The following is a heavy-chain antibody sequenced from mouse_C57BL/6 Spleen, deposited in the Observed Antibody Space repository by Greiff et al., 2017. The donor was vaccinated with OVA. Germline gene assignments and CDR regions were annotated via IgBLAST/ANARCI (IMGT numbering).Heavy chain of an antibody. Sequence: EVNVVESGGGLVQPGGSLSLSCAASGFTFTDYYMSWVRQPPGKALEWLGFIRNKANGYTTEYSESVKGRFTISRDNSQSILYLQMNALRAEDSATYYCARSSIYYYGSSFFDYWGQGTTLTVSS. CDR2: IRNKANGYTT. V-gene: IGHV7-3*01. D-gene: IGHD1-1*01. J-gene: IGHJ2*01. CDR1: GFTFTDYY. CDR3: ARSSIYYYGSSFFDY.